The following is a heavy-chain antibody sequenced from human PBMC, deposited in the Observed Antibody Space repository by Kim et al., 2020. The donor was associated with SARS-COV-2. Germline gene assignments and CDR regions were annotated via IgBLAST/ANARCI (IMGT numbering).Heavy chain of an antibody. CDR2: ISYDGSNK. V-gene: IGHV3-30*18. CDR3: AKDPQTLSIAARPNYFDY. CDR1: GFTFSSYG. J-gene: IGHJ4*02. Sequence: GGSLRLSCAASGFTFSSYGMHWVRQAPGKGLEWVAVISYDGSNKYYADSVKGRFTISRDNSKNTLYLQMNSLRAEDTAVYYCAKDPQTLSIAARPNYFDYWGQGTLVTVSS. D-gene: IGHD6-6*01.